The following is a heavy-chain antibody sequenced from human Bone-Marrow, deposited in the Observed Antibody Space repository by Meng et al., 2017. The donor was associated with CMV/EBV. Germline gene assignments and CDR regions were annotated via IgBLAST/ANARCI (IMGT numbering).Heavy chain of an antibody. CDR1: GFTFGSYA. D-gene: IGHD4-11*01. V-gene: IGHV3-30*02. J-gene: IGHJ6*02. CDR2: TAYDGSNK. Sequence: GSLRLSCTASGFTFGSYAMHWVRQAPGKGLEWVAFTAYDGSNKYYADSVKGRFTISRDNSRKTLYLQMNSLRPEDTAVYYCAKDQREGIDSNYYYYYGMDVWGQGTTVTVSS. CDR3: AKDQREGIDSNYYYYYGMDV.